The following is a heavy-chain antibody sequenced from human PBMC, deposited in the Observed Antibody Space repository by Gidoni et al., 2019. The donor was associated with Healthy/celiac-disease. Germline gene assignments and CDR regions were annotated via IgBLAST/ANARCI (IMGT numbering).Heavy chain of an antibody. CDR1: GFTFSSSS. CDR2: ISSSSSYI. J-gene: IGHJ6*02. Sequence: EVQLVESGGGLVKPGGSLRLSCAASGFTFSSSSLNWVRQAPWKGLEWVSSISSSSSYIYYADSVKGRFTISRDNAKNSLYLQMNSLRAEDTAVYYCARGDGGYQLLYSSLVSFSYYYYGMDVWGQGTTVTVSS. D-gene: IGHD2-2*02. CDR3: ARGDGGYQLLYSSLVSFSYYYYGMDV. V-gene: IGHV3-21*01.